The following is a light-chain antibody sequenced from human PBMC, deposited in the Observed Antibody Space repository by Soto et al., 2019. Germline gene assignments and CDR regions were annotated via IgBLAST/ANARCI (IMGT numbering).Light chain of an antibody. CDR1: QSVRSTY. CDR3: QQYGDWPLT. CDR2: GVS. V-gene: IGKV3-15*01. J-gene: IGKJ4*01. Sequence: EIVMKQSPVTLSVSPGERATLSCRASQSVRSTYLAWYQQKPGQAPRLLIFGVSNRAAGIPARFGGSGSGTEFTLIISSLQSEDFAVYYCQQYGDWPLTFGGGTKV.